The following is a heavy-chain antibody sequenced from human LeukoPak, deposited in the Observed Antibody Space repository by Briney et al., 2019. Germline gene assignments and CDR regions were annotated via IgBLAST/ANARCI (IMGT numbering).Heavy chain of an antibody. CDR3: AREPWNYGRYFDY. V-gene: IGHV4-39*07. CDR1: GGSISSSSYY. D-gene: IGHD1-7*01. CDR2: IYYSGST. Sequence: PSETLSLTCTVSGGSISSSSYYWGWIRQPPGKGLEWIGSIYYSGSTYYNPSLKSRVTISVDTSKNQFSLKLSSVTAADTAVYYCAREPWNYGRYFDYWGQGTLVTVSS. J-gene: IGHJ4*02.